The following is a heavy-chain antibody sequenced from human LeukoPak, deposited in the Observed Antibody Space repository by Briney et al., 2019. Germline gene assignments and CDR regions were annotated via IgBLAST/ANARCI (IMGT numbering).Heavy chain of an antibody. Sequence: GESLRLSCVASGFTFSSYAMSWVRQAPGKGLEWVSGISGSGGSTYYADSVKGRFTISRDNSKNTLFLQMNSLGAEDTAVYYCAKETYSSGWYPYFDYWGQGTLVTVSS. CDR3: AKETYSSGWYPYFDY. CDR1: GFTFSSYA. D-gene: IGHD6-19*01. CDR2: ISGSGGST. J-gene: IGHJ4*02. V-gene: IGHV3-23*01.